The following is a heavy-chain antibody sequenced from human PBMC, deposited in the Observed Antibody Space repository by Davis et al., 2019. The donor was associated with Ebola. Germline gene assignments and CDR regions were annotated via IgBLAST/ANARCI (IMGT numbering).Heavy chain of an antibody. CDR3: ARGGLMDYGDYYGMDV. V-gene: IGHV1-18*01. D-gene: IGHD3-16*01. CDR2: ISAYNGNT. CDR1: GYTFTSYG. J-gene: IGHJ6*02. Sequence: AASVKVSCKASGYTFTSYGISWVRQAPGQGLEWMGWISAYNGNTNYAQKLQGRVTMTTDTSTSTAYMELRSLRSDDTAVYYCARGGLMDYGDYYGMDVWGQGTTVTVSS.